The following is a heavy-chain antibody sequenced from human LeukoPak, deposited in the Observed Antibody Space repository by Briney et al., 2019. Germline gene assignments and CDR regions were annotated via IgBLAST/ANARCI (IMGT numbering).Heavy chain of an antibody. CDR3: ARRQYDCSSTSCYRTGVLGYYYYMDV. CDR2: ISAYNGNT. CDR1: GYTFTSYG. V-gene: IGHV1-18*01. D-gene: IGHD2-2*01. Sequence: ASVKVSCKASGYTFTSYGISWVRQAPGQGLEWMGWISAYNGNTNYAQKLQGRVTMTTDTSTSTAYMELRSLRSDDTAVYYCARRQYDCSSTSCYRTGVLGYYYYMDVWGKGTTVTVSS. J-gene: IGHJ6*03.